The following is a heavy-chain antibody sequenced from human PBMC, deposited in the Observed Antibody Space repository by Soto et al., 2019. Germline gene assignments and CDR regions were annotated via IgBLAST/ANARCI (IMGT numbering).Heavy chain of an antibody. CDR1: GYNLTTYG. J-gene: IGHJ5*02. CDR2: ISGYNGNT. V-gene: IGHV1-18*01. CDR3: ARDGAVAGTRWFDP. Sequence: QVQLVQSGGEVKKPGASVKVSCKASGYNLTTYGISWVRQVAGQGLEWMGWISGYNGNTNYAQKLQGRVTMTIDTSANTAYMEVRSLRSDDTAGYYCARDGAVAGTRWFDPWGQGTLVTVSS. D-gene: IGHD6-19*01.